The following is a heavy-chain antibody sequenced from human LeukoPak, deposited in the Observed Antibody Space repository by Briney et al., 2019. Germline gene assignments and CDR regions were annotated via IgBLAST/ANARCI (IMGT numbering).Heavy chain of an antibody. V-gene: IGHV4-34*01. D-gene: IGHD3-10*01. CDR3: ARGGGPLWFGESWFDP. CDR1: GGSFSGFY. CDR2: INHSGST. Sequence: PSETLSLTCAVYGGSFSGFYWGWIRQPPGKGLEWIGEINHSGSTNYNPSLKSRVTISVDTSKNQFSLKLSSVTAADTAVYYCARGGGPLWFGESWFDPWGQGTLVTVSS. J-gene: IGHJ5*02.